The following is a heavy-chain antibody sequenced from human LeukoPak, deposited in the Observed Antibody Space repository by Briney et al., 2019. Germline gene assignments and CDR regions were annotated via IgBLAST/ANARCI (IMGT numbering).Heavy chain of an antibody. D-gene: IGHD2-15*01. CDR1: GFTFSSYS. V-gene: IGHV3-21*04. CDR3: ARTPLEFGDYYGMDV. CDR2: ISSSSSYI. Sequence: PGGSLRLSCAASGFTFSSYSMNWVRQAPGKGLEWVSSISSSSSYIYYADSVKGRFTISRDNAKNSLYLQMNSLRAEDTAVYYCARTPLEFGDYYGMDVWGQGTTVTVSS. J-gene: IGHJ6*02.